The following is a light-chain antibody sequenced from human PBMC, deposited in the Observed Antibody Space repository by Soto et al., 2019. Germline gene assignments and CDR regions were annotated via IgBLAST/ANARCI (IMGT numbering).Light chain of an antibody. J-gene: IGLJ3*02. Sequence: QSVLTQPPSVSAAPGQKVIISCSGSSSNIGNGYVSWYQQLPGTAPKLLIYQNNKRPSGIPDRFSASKSGTLATLGITGLQTGDEADYYCGTWDSSLSNGVFGGGTKVTVL. CDR2: QNN. CDR3: GTWDSSLSNGV. V-gene: IGLV1-51*02. CDR1: SSNIGNGY.